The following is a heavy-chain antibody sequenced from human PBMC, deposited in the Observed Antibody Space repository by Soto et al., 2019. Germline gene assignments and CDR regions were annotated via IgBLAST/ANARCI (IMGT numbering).Heavy chain of an antibody. V-gene: IGHV4-61*08. J-gene: IGHJ4*02. Sequence: SETLSLTCTVSGGSISSGGYSWTWIRQHPGKGLEWIGYIYYSGSTNYNPSLTSRVTISVDTSKNQFSLKLSSVTAADTAVYYCARHRYSYGVYSFDYWGQGTLVTVSS. CDR1: GGSISSGGYS. CDR2: IYYSGST. D-gene: IGHD5-18*01. CDR3: ARHRYSYGVYSFDY.